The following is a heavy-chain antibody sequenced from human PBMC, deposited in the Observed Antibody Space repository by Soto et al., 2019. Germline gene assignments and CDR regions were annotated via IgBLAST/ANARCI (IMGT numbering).Heavy chain of an antibody. CDR2: IDPSDSYT. Sequence: GESLKISCKGSGYSFTSYWISWVRQMPGKGLEWMGRIDPSDSYTNYSPSFQGHVTISADKSISTAYLQWSSLKASDTAMYYCARRLKGTDYYYYGMDVWGQGTTVTVSS. CDR3: ARRLKGTDYYYYGMDV. V-gene: IGHV5-10-1*01. D-gene: IGHD3-16*01. CDR1: GYSFTSYW. J-gene: IGHJ6*02.